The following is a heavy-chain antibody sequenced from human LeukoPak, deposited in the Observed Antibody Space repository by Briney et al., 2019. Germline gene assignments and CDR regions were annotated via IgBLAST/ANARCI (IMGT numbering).Heavy chain of an antibody. CDR2: IYTSGST. CDR1: GGSISSYY. V-gene: IGHV4-4*07. J-gene: IGHJ6*02. Sequence: SETLSLTCTVSGGSISSYYWSWIRQPAGKGLERIGRIYTSGSTNYNPSLKSRVTMSVDTSKNQFSLKLSSVTAADTAVYYCAISTTVTPGGYYGMDVWGQGTTVTVSS. D-gene: IGHD4-17*01. CDR3: AISTTVTPGGYYGMDV.